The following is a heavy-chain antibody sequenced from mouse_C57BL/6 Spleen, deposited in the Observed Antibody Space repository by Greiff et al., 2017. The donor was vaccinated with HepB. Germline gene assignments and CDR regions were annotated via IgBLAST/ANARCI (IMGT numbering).Heavy chain of an antibody. Sequence: EVKVVESGGGLVKPGGSLKLSCAASGFTFSSYAMSWVRQTPEKRLEWVATISDGGSYTYYPDNVKGRFTISRDNAKNNLYLQMSHLKSEDTAMYYCASHYYGSSLAWFAYWGQGTLVTVSA. CDR3: ASHYYGSSLAWFAY. D-gene: IGHD1-1*01. CDR2: ISDGGSYT. J-gene: IGHJ3*01. CDR1: GFTFSSYA. V-gene: IGHV5-4*03.